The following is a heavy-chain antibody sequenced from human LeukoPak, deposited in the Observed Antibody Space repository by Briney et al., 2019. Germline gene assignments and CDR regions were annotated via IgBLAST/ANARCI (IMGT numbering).Heavy chain of an antibody. J-gene: IGHJ4*02. CDR2: IYYSGNT. CDR3: ARQTGSGLFILP. D-gene: IGHD3/OR15-3a*01. V-gene: IGHV4-39*01. Sequence: PSETLSLTCTVSGVSISSSNSYWGWIRQPPGKRLAWIGSIYYSGNTYYNGSLKSQVSISIDTSKNQFSLRLTSVTAADTAVYYCARQTGSGLFILPGGQGTLVTVSS. CDR1: GVSISSSNSY.